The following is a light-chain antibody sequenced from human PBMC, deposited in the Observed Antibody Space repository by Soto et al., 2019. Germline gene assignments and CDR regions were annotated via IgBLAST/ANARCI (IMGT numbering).Light chain of an antibody. V-gene: IGLV1-40*01. CDR2: GNI. CDR3: QSYASSLSGSEV. J-gene: IGLJ1*01. CDR1: SSNIGAGYD. Sequence: QSVLTQPPSVSGAPGQRVTISCTGSSSNIGAGYDVHWYQQLPGTAPKLLIYGNINRPSGVPDRFSGSKSGTSASLAITGLQAGDEADYYCQSYASSLSGSEVFGTGTKLTVL.